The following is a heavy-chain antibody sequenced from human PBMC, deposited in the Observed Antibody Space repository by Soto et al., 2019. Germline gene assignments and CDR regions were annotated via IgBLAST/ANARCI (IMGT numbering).Heavy chain of an antibody. V-gene: IGHV3-7*01. CDR2: IKQDGSEE. J-gene: IGHJ4*01. D-gene: IGHD3-3*01. CDR1: GFTFSRYW. CDR3: VRDVIGFWSGYYTGCFDY. Sequence: GSLRLSCAASGFTFSRYWMSWVRQAPGKGLEWVANIKQDGSEESYVDSVRGRFTVSRDNAKNSLYLQMNSLRAEDTAVYYCVRDVIGFWSGYYTGCFDYWGQGILVTVSS.